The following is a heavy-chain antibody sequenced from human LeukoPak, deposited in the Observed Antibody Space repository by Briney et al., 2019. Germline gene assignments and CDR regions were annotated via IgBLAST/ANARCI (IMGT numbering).Heavy chain of an antibody. CDR3: AKERAFQAYYFDN. CDR2: IRYDGSDK. Sequence: GGSLRLSCAASGFTFSTYDMHWVRQAPGKGLEWVAFIRYDGSDKYYADSVKGRFTISRDNSKNTLYLQMNSLRAEDTAVYYCAKERAFQAYYFDNWGQGTLVTVSS. V-gene: IGHV3-30*02. CDR1: GFTFSTYD. J-gene: IGHJ4*02.